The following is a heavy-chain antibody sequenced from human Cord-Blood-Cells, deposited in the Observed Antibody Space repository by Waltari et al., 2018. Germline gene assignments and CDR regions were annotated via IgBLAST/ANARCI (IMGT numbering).Heavy chain of an antibody. CDR1: GFTFSSYW. J-gene: IGHJ4*02. CDR3: ARVTSSGWYYFDY. CDR2: IKQDGSEK. Sequence: EVQLVESGGGLVQPGGSLRLSCAASGFTFSSYWMNWVRPAPGKGLEWVANIKQDGSEKYYVDSVKGRFTISRDNAKNSLYLQMNSLRAEDTAVYYCARVTSSGWYYFDYWGQGTLVTVSS. D-gene: IGHD6-19*01. V-gene: IGHV3-7*01.